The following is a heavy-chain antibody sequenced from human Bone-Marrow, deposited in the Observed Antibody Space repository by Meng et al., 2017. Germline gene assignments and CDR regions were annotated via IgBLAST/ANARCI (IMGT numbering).Heavy chain of an antibody. CDR1: GFTFSSYS. J-gene: IGHJ4*02. V-gene: IGHV3-21*01. CDR3: AKGVGSGLSIGNFDF. Sequence: GEALKTSCAASGFTFSSYSMNWVRQAPGKGLEWGSSIGSSSSYIYYADSVKGRFTISRDNAKNSLYLQMNSLRAEDTAVYYCAKGVGSGLSIGNFDFWGQGTLVTVSS. D-gene: IGHD3-10*01. CDR2: IGSSSSYI.